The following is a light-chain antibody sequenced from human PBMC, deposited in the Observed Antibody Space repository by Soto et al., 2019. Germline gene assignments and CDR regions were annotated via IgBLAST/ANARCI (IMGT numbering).Light chain of an antibody. J-gene: IGKJ2*01. CDR3: QQYGSSPPMYT. CDR2: SAS. V-gene: IGKV3-20*01. CDR1: QSVASRA. Sequence: IVLTQSPGTLSLSPGERATLSCMASQSVASRALAWYQQKPGQAPRLLMYSASKRATGIPDRFSGSGSGTDFTLTISRLEPEDFAVYYCQQYGSSPPMYTFGQGTKLEIK.